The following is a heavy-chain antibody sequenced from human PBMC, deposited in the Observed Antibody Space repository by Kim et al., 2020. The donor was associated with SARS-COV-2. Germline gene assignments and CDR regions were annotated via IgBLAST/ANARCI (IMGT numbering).Heavy chain of an antibody. J-gene: IGHJ5*02. CDR2: INHSGST. Sequence: SETLSLTCAVYGGSFSGYYWSWIRQPPGKGLEWIGEINHSGSTNYNPSLKSRVTISVDTSKNQFSLKLSSVTAADTAVYYCARGVVVVPAAIGVWFDPWG. D-gene: IGHD2-2*02. CDR3: ARGVVVVPAAIGVWFDP. CDR1: GGSFSGYY. V-gene: IGHV4-34*01.